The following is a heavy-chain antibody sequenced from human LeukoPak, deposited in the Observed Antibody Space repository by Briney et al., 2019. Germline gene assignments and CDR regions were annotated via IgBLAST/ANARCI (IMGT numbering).Heavy chain of an antibody. CDR1: GGSISSSSHY. D-gene: IGHD2-21*01. CDR2: IYYSGIT. V-gene: IGHV4-39*01. Sequence: PSETLSLTYTVAGGSISSSSHYWGWIRQPPGKGLEWIGSIYYSGITYYNPSLKSRVTISSDTSKNQFSLKLTSVTAADTAVYYCARLSPIWWFYWGQGTLVTVSS. J-gene: IGHJ4*02. CDR3: ARLSPIWWFY.